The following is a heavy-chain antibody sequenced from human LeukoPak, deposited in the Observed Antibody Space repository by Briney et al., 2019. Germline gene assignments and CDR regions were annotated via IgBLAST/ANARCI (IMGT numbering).Heavy chain of an antibody. D-gene: IGHD5-24*01. Sequence: SETLSLTCTVSGGSISSYYWSWIRQPPGRGLEWIGYIYYSGSTNYNPSLKSRVTISVDTSKNQFSLKLSSVTAADTAVYYCARGLLDGYTHPAAFDIWGQGTMVTVSS. CDR1: GGSISSYY. CDR3: ARGLLDGYTHPAAFDI. J-gene: IGHJ3*02. CDR2: IYYSGST. V-gene: IGHV4-59*01.